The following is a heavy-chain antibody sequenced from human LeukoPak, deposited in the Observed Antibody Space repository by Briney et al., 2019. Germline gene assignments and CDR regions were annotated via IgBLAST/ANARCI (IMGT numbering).Heavy chain of an antibody. CDR1: GFTFSNYV. J-gene: IGHJ6*03. V-gene: IGHV3-30*03. CDR3: VRSPTYYNMDV. CDR2: ISYDGTNK. Sequence: PGESLTLSCAASGFTFSNYVIHWVRQAPGKGLEWLAVISYDGTNKYYADFVKGRFTISRDRSQSTVDLQMNTLGGADTAVYYCVRSPTYYNMDVWGKGTTVTVSS.